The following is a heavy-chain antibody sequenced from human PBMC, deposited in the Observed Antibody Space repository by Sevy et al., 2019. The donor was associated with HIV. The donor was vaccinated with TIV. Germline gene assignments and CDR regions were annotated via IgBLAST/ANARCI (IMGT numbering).Heavy chain of an antibody. CDR3: AGDCVGLRAVNGEVDD. CDR1: GFTFDDYT. Sequence: GGSLRLSCAASGFTFDDYTMHWVRQAPGKGLEWVSLISWDGRDTFYADSVRGRFTIYRDNSKNSLFLQMNSLRTEETALYYCAGDCVGLRAVNGEVDDWGQGTQVTVSS. V-gene: IGHV3-43*01. CDR2: ISWDGRDT. D-gene: IGHD7-27*01. J-gene: IGHJ4*02.